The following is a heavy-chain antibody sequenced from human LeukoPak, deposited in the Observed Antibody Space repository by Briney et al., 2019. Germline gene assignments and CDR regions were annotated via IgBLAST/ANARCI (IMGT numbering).Heavy chain of an antibody. CDR1: GFTFSSYS. CDR2: ISSSSSYI. CDR3: ARDRIEQQRTLGRSSNYYYYYYMDV. Sequence: PGGSLRLSCAASGFTFSSYSMNWVRQAPEKGLEWVSSISSSSSYIYYADSVKGRFTISRDNAKNSLYLQMNSLRAEDTAVYYCARDRIEQQRTLGRSSNYYYYYYMDVWGKGTTVTVSS. D-gene: IGHD6-13*01. V-gene: IGHV3-21*01. J-gene: IGHJ6*03.